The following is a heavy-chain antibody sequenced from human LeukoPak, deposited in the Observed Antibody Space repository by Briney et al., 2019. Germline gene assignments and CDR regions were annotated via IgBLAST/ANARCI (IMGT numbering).Heavy chain of an antibody. D-gene: IGHD4-17*01. V-gene: IGHV4-4*07. J-gene: IGHJ3*02. CDR1: GGSISSYY. CDR2: IYTSGST. CDR3: ARLPTTVTTSAYDAFDI. Sequence: SETLSLTCTVSGGSISSYYWSWIRQPAGKGLEWIGRIYTSGSTNYNPSLKSRVTMSVDTSKIQFSLKLSSVTAADTAVYYCARLPTTVTTSAYDAFDIWGQGTMVTVSS.